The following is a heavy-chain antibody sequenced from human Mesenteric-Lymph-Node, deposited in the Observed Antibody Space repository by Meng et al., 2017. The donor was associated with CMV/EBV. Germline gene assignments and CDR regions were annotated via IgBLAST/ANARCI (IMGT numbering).Heavy chain of an antibody. D-gene: IGHD2-2*01. CDR3: AREGKVPAGPGAFDI. CDR1: GFTFNSNN. J-gene: IGHJ3*02. CDR2: ISSSSSYI. V-gene: IGHV3-21*01. Sequence: GESLKISCAASGFTFNSNNMNWLRQAPGKGLEWVSSISSSSSYIYYADSVKGRFTISRDNAKNSLYLQMNSLRAEDTAVYYCAREGKVPAGPGAFDIWGQGTMVTVSS.